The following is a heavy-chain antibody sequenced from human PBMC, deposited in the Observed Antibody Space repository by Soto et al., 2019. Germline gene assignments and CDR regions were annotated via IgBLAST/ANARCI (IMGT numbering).Heavy chain of an antibody. CDR2: FNTDGSTT. V-gene: IGHV3-74*01. J-gene: IGHJ4*02. D-gene: IGHD1-26*01. CDR1: GFTFSHHW. CDR3: LGTGSNSY. Sequence: EVQLVESGGGYVQPGGSLRLSCAASGFTFSHHWMHWVRQAPGKGLVWVSRFNTDGSTTTYADSVKGRFTISRDNAKNTFQLQMNSLRAEDTAIYYCLGTGSNSYWGQGTLVTVSS.